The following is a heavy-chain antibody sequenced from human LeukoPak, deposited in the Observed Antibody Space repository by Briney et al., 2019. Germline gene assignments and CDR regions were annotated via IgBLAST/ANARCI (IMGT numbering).Heavy chain of an antibody. Sequence: SETLSLTCAVSGFSISSGYYWGWIRQPPGKGLAWFGGIYHSGSTYYNPSLKSRVTISVDTSKNHFSLKLSSVTAADTAVYYCARNAQYCSSTSCYFFDYWGQGTLVTVSS. CDR3: ARNAQYCSSTSCYFFDY. CDR2: IYHSGST. CDR1: GFSISSGYY. V-gene: IGHV4-38-2*01. D-gene: IGHD2-2*01. J-gene: IGHJ4*02.